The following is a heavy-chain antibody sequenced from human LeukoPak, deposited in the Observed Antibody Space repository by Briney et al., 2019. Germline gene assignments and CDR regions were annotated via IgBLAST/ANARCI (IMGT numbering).Heavy chain of an antibody. CDR2: IKQDGSEK. D-gene: IGHD6-13*01. CDR1: GFTFSSYW. CDR3: ARYSSWSRSAPEPKGGDYYYYMDV. J-gene: IGHJ6*03. Sequence: GGSLRLSCAASGFTFSSYWMSWVRQAPGKGLEWVANIKQDGSEKYYVESVKGRFTISRDNAKNSLYLQMNSLRAEDTAVYYCARYSSWSRSAPEPKGGDYYYYMDVWGKGTTVTVSS. V-gene: IGHV3-7*01.